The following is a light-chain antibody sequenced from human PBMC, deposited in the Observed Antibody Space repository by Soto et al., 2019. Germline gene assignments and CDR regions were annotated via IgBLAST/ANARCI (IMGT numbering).Light chain of an antibody. CDR3: QQYDTWPWT. CDR1: QSVSSN. J-gene: IGKJ1*01. Sequence: EIVMTQSPATLSVSPGEGATLSCRASQSVSSNLAWYQQKPGQAPRLLIYGASTRAPGIPARFSGSGSGTGFTLTISGLQSEYFAVYACQQYDTWPWTFGQGAKVEIK. V-gene: IGKV3-15*01. CDR2: GAS.